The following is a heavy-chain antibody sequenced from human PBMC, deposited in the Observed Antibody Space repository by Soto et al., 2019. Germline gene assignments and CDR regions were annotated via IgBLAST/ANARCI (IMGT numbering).Heavy chain of an antibody. CDR2: INAGNGNT. CDR1: GYTFTSYA. J-gene: IGHJ5*02. D-gene: IGHD3-10*01. V-gene: IGHV1-3*01. CDR3: ARSMVRGALNWFDP. Sequence: QVQLVQSGAEVKKPGASVKVSCKASGYTFTSYAMHWVRQAPGQRLEWMGWINAGNGNTKYSQKFQGRVTITRDTSASTAYMELSSLGSEDTAVYYCARSMVRGALNWFDPWGQGTLVTVSS.